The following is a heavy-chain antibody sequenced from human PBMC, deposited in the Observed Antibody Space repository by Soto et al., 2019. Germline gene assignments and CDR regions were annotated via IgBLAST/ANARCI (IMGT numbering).Heavy chain of an antibody. D-gene: IGHD3-22*01. J-gene: IGHJ4*02. Sequence: SVKVSCKASGVTFSSYAISWVRQAPGQGLEWMGGIIPIFGTANYAQKFQGRVTITADESTSTAYMELSSLRSEDTAVYYCAREGDYYDSSGYFDYWGQGTLVTVSS. CDR2: IIPIFGTA. CDR1: GVTFSSYA. V-gene: IGHV1-69*13. CDR3: AREGDYYDSSGYFDY.